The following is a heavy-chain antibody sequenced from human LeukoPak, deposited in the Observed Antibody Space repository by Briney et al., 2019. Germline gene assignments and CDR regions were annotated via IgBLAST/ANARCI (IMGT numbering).Heavy chain of an antibody. CDR2: IYYSGST. V-gene: IGHV4-39*02. CDR3: AKDLAYSNYDLKYGMDV. J-gene: IGHJ6*02. Sequence: SETLSLTCTVSGGSISSSSYYWGWIRQPPGKGLEWIGSIYYSGSTYYNPSLKSRVTISVDTSKNQFSLKLSSVTAADTAVYYCAKDLAYSNYDLKYGMDVWGQGTTVTVSS. D-gene: IGHD4-11*01. CDR1: GGSISSSSYY.